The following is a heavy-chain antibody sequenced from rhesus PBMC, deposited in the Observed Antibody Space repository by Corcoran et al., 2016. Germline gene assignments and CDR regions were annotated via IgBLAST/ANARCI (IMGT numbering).Heavy chain of an antibody. Sequence: QVTLKESGPALVKPTQTLTLTCTFSGFSLSTTGTVVGWIRQPPGKAREERESIYWNDSKYYSTELKSRQTIAKETSKNQVVLTMTNMDPVDTATYYCARGTAGSDAFDFWGQGLRVTVSS. D-gene: IGHD6-31*01. V-gene: IGHV2-95*01. CDR2: IYWNDSK. CDR1: GFSLSTTGTV. J-gene: IGHJ3*01. CDR3: ARGTAGSDAFDF.